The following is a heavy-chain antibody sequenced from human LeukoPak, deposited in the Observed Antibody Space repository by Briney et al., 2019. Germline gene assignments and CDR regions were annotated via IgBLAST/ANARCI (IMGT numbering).Heavy chain of an antibody. CDR2: IIPIFGTA. CDR1: AGTFSSYA. Sequence: ASVKVSCKASAGTFSSYAISWVRQAPAQGLEWMGGIIPIFGTANYAQKFQGRVTITADESTSTAYMELSSLRSEDTAVYYCARGVVATIFGFDYWGQGTLVTVSS. J-gene: IGHJ4*02. CDR3: ARGVVATIFGFDY. D-gene: IGHD5-12*01. V-gene: IGHV1-69*13.